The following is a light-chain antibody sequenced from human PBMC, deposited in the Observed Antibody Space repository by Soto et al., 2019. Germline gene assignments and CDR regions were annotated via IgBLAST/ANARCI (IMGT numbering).Light chain of an antibody. V-gene: IGKV3-20*01. J-gene: IGKJ1*01. CDR1: QSVSSM. CDR2: GAS. CDR3: QHYVERSPIT. Sequence: EIVMTQSPRTLSLSPGERATLSCRASQSVSSMLAWYQQKPGQAPRLLISGASSRATGIPDRFSGSGSGTDFTLTISRLEPEDFALYYCQHYVERSPITFGQGTKVDI.